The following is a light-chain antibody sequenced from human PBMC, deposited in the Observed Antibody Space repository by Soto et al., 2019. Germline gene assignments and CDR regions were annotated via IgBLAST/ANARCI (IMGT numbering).Light chain of an antibody. CDR1: QSVTTNY. J-gene: IGKJ3*01. V-gene: IGKV3-20*01. CDR3: QQYDSSPFT. Sequence: EIVLTQSPGTLSLSPGQRATLSCRASQSVTTNYLAWYQQKPRQAPRLLIYAASCRAAGIPDRCSGSGSGTDFTLTINTLEPGDFAVYFWQQYDSSPFTFGHGTTVEI. CDR2: AAS.